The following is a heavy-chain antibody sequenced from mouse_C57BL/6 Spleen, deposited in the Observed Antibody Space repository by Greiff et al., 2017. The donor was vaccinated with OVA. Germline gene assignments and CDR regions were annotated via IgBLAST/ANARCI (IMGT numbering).Heavy chain of an antibody. CDR2: INPNYGTT. CDR1: GYSFTDYN. Sequence: FHVKQSVPELVKPGASVKISCKASGYSFTDYNMNWVKQSNGKSLEWIGVINPNYGTTSYNQKFKGKATLTVDQSSSTAYMQLNSLTSEDSAVYYCARGDYYGLYWGQGTLVTVSA. D-gene: IGHD1-1*01. CDR3: ARGDYYGLY. V-gene: IGHV1-39*01. J-gene: IGHJ3*01.